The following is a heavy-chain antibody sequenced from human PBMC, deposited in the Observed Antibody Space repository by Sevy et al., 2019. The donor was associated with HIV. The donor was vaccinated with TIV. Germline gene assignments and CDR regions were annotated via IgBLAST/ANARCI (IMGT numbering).Heavy chain of an antibody. V-gene: IGHV3-30-3*01. CDR3: AREGGSTLSYYYYYMDV. CDR2: ISHDGSNK. J-gene: IGHJ6*03. CDR1: GFTFSSYA. Sequence: GGSLRLSCAASGFTFSSYAMHWVRQAPGKGLEWVAVISHDGSNKYYADSVKGRFTISRDNSKNTLYLQMNSLRAEDTAVYYCAREGGSTLSYYYYYMDVWGKGTTVTVSS. D-gene: IGHD3-10*01.